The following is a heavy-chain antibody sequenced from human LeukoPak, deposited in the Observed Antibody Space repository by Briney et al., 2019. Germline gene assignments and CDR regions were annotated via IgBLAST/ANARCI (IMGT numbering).Heavy chain of an antibody. D-gene: IGHD3-10*01. Sequence: GASVKVSCKASGYTFTDCDIHWVRQAPGQGLEWKGWINPNSGGTIYAQNFQGRVTMTRDTSISTAYMELSSLKSDDTAMYYCARGGPMVRGVIHQLPDYWGQGMLVTVSS. CDR2: INPNSGGT. J-gene: IGHJ4*02. V-gene: IGHV1-2*02. CDR1: GYTFTDCD. CDR3: ARGGPMVRGVIHQLPDY.